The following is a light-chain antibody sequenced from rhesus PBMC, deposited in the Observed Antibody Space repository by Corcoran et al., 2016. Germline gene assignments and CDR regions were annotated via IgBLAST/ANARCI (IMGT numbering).Light chain of an antibody. Sequence: DIQMTQSPSSLSASVGDTVTITCRASQGISRYLAWYQQKPGKAPKLLIYKAFTLQSGVPSRFSGSGSGTDFTLTSSSLQPEDCATYYCQQHNSYPRTFGQGTKVEIK. CDR3: QQHNSYPRT. J-gene: IGKJ1*01. CDR1: QGISRY. CDR2: KAF. V-gene: IGKV1-25*01.